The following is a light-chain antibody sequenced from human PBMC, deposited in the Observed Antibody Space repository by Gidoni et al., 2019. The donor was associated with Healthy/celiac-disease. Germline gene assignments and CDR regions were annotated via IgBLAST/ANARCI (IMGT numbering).Light chain of an antibody. Sequence: DIQMTQSPSTLSASVGDRVTITCRASQSISSWLAWYQQKPGKAPKLLIYKASSLESGVPSRFSGSGSGTEFTLTISSLQPDDFATYYCQQYNTWPRTFXQXTKVEIK. J-gene: IGKJ1*01. V-gene: IGKV1-5*03. CDR2: KAS. CDR3: QQYNTWPRT. CDR1: QSISSW.